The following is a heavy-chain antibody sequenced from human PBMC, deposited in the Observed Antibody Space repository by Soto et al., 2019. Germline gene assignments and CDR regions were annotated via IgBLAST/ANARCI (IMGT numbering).Heavy chain of an antibody. V-gene: IGHV4-59*01. D-gene: IGHD6-6*01. CDR3: ARDSSSFFDY. CDR2: IYYSGST. CDR1: GGSISSYY. Sequence: SETLSLTCTVSGGSISSYYWSWIRQPPGKGLEWIGYIYYSGSTNYNPSLKSRVTISVDTSKNQFSLKLSSVTAADTAVYYCARDSSSFFDYWGQGTLVTVSS. J-gene: IGHJ4*02.